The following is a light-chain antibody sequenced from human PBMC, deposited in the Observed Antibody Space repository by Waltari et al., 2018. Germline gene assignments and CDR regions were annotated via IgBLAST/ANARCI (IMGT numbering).Light chain of an antibody. CDR1: QSVTNY. J-gene: IGKJ4*01. CDR2: DTS. CDR3: QQRRNWPLT. Sequence: IVLTQSPAILSLSPGERASLSCRASQSVTNYLAWYTQKPGQAPRLLIYDTSNRATGIPARFSGSGFATDFTLTISSLEPVDFAVYYCQQRRNWPLTFGGGTKVEIK. V-gene: IGKV3-11*01.